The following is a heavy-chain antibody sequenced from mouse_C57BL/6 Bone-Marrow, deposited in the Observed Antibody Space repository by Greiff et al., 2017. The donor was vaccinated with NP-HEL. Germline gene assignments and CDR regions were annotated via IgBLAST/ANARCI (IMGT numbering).Heavy chain of an antibody. CDR2: ISDGGSYT. J-gene: IGHJ2*01. D-gene: IGHD2-5*01. V-gene: IGHV5-4*01. Sequence: EVQGVESGGGLVKPGGSLKLSCAASGFTFSSYAMSWVRQTPEKRLEWVATISDGGSYTYYPDNVQGRFTISRDTAKNNLYLQMSHLKSEDTAMYYCARRYSNYFDYWGQGTTLTVSS. CDR3: ARRYSNYFDY. CDR1: GFTFSSYA.